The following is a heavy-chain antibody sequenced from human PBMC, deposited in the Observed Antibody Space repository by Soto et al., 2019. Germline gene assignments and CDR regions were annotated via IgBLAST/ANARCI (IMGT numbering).Heavy chain of an antibody. CDR1: GFTFSTYA. CDR3: ARDYPYGGPEYREFDY. CDR2: ISSSSSTI. J-gene: IGHJ4*02. D-gene: IGHD3-16*01. V-gene: IGHV3-48*02. Sequence: GGSLRLSCEASGFTFSTYAMSWVRQAPGKGLEWVSYISSSSSTIYYADSVKGRFTISRDNAKNLLYLQMNSLRDEDTAVYYCARDYPYGGPEYREFDYWGQGPLVTVSS.